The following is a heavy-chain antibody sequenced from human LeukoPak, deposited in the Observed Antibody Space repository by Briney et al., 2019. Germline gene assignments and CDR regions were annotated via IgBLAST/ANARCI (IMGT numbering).Heavy chain of an antibody. D-gene: IGHD6-6*01. V-gene: IGHV1-2*02. J-gene: IGHJ4*02. CDR3: ARGVAARPEDY. CDR1: GDTFTGYY. CDR2: INPNSGGT. Sequence: ASVKVSCKASGDTFTGYYMHWVGQAPGQGLEWMGWINPNSGGTNYAQKFQGRVTMTRDTSISTAYMELSRLRSDDTAGYYCARGVAARPEDYWGQGTLVTVSS.